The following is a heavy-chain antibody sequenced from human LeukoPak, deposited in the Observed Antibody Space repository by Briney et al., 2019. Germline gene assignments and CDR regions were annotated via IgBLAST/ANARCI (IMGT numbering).Heavy chain of an antibody. CDR1: GFTFSSYW. V-gene: IGHV3-7*01. D-gene: IGHD6-6*01. J-gene: IGHJ4*02. Sequence: GGSLRLSCAAPGFTFSSYWMSWVRQAPGKRLEWVANINQDGSEKYCVDSVKGRFIISRDNARNSLFLQMNILTAEDTAIYYCVREGAYSTSSPAGYWGQGTLVSVSS. CDR3: VREGAYSTSSPAGY. CDR2: INQDGSEK.